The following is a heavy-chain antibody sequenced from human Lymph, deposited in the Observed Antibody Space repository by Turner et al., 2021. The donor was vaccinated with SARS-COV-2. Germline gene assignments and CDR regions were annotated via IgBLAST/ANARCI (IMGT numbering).Heavy chain of an antibody. CDR3: ARDLMEVGGMDV. J-gene: IGHJ6*02. V-gene: IGHV3-53*01. CDR1: GITVSSNY. D-gene: IGHD3-3*01. CDR2: IYSGGST. Sequence: VQLVESGGGLIQPGGSLRISRAASGITVSSNYMSWVRQAPGKGLEWVSVIYSGGSTYYADSVKGRFTISRDNSKNTLYFQMNSLRAEDTAVYYCARDLMEVGGMDVWGQGTTVTVSS.